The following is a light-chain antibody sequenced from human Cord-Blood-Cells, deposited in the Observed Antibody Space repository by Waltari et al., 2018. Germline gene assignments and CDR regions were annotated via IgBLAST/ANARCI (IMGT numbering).Light chain of an antibody. CDR1: QSVSSSY. J-gene: IGKJ2*03. CDR2: GAS. CDR3: QQYGSSPPNS. Sequence: ELVLTQSPGTLSLSPGERAPLSCRASQSVSSSYLAWYQQKPGQAPRLLIYGASSRATGIPDRFSGSGSGTDFTLTISRLEPEDFAVYYCQQYGSSPPNSFGQGTKLEIK. V-gene: IGKV3-20*01.